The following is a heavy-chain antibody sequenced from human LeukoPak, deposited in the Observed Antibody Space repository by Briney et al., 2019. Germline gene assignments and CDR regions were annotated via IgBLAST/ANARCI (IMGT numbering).Heavy chain of an antibody. CDR1: GHTFTSYY. J-gene: IGHJ4*02. CDR2: INPSGGST. Sequence: ASVKVSCKASGHTFTSYYMHWVRQAPGQGLEWMGIINPSGGSTSYAQKFQGRVTMTRDTSTSTVYMELSSLRSEDTAVYYCARDTLGLPFDYWGQGTLVTVSS. CDR3: ARDTLGLPFDY. D-gene: IGHD3-16*01. V-gene: IGHV1-46*01.